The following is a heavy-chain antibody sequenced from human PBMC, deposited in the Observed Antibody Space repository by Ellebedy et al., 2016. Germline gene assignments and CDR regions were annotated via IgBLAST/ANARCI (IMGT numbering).Heavy chain of an antibody. CDR3: ASHHDYSR. V-gene: IGHV4-34*01. CDR1: GGSFSGYY. J-gene: IGHJ4*02. D-gene: IGHD4-11*01. CDR2: INHSGST. Sequence: SETLSLTXAVYGGSFSGYYWSWIRQPPGKGLEWIGEINHSGSTNYNPSLKSRVTISVDTSKKQFSLKLNSVTAADTAVYYCASHHDYSRWGQGTLVTVSS.